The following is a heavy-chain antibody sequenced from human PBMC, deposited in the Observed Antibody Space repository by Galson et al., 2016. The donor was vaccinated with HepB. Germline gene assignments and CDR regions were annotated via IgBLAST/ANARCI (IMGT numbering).Heavy chain of an antibody. J-gene: IGHJ4*02. CDR1: GFTFSFYA. CDR3: TRESRKYYNAFYY. D-gene: IGHD2/OR15-2a*01. V-gene: IGHV3-30*04. Sequence: SLRLSCAASGFTFSFYAIHWVRQAPGKGLEWVALVSYDGRNKNYADSVRGRFTISRDNAKNTLYLQMNSLRVEDTAVYYCTRESRKYYNAFYYWGQGTLVTVSS. CDR2: VSYDGRNK.